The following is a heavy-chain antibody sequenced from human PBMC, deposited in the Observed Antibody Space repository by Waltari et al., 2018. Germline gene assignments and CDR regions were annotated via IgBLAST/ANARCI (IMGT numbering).Heavy chain of an antibody. CDR2: MNPNSGNT. V-gene: IGHV1-8*03. CDR3: ARGIKPRVDDAFDI. Sequence: QVQRVQSVAEAKKTGASLKVSCKASGYTFTSYDINWVRQATGQVLEWMGWMNPNSGNTGYAQKFQGRVTITRNTSISTAYMELSSLRSEDTAVYYCARGIKPRVDDAFDIWGQGTMVTVSS. CDR1: GYTFTSYD. J-gene: IGHJ3*02.